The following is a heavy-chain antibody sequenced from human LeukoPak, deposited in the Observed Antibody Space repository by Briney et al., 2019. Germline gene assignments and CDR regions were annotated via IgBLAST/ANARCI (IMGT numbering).Heavy chain of an antibody. CDR2: MNPNSGNT. V-gene: IGHV1-8*01. D-gene: IGHD3-10*01. Sequence: ASVKVSCKASGYTFTSYDINWVRQATGQGLEWMGWMNPNSGNTGYAQKFQGRVTMTRDTSISTAYMDLSSLTSEDTAVYYCARYSGPGSYSDNYYYYYMDVWGRGTTVTISS. J-gene: IGHJ6*03. CDR3: ARYSGPGSYSDNYYYYYMDV. CDR1: GYTFTSYD.